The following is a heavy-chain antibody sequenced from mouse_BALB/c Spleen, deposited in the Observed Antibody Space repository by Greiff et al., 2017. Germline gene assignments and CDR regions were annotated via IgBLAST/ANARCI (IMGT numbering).Heavy chain of an antibody. J-gene: IGHJ4*01. V-gene: IGHV1-9*01. Sequence: VQLVESGAELMKPGASVKISCKATGYTFSSYWIEWVKQRPGHGLEWIGEILPGSGSTNYNEKFKGKATFTADTSSNTAYMQLRSLTSEDSAVYYCARVDYYDYDGSAMDYGGQGTSATVSS. D-gene: IGHD2-4*01. CDR1: GYTFSSYW. CDR2: ILPGSGST. CDR3: ARVDYYDYDGSAMDY.